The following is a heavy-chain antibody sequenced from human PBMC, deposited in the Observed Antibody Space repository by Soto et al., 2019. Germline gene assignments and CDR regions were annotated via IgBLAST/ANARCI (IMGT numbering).Heavy chain of an antibody. V-gene: IGHV3-72*01. CDR3: ARDKVDNYYYDSTGYKDY. CDR1: GFTFRNYG. CDR2: SRNKANSYST. J-gene: IGHJ4*02. D-gene: IGHD3-22*01. Sequence: GGSLRLSCAASGFTFRNYGMNWVRQAPGKGMEWVGRSRNKANSYSTEYAASVKGRFTISRDDSKNSLYLQMNSLKTEDTAVYYCARDKVDNYYYDSTGYKDYWGQGTLVTVSS.